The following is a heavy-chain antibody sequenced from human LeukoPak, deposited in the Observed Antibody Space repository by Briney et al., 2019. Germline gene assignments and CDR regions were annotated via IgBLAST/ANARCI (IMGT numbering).Heavy chain of an antibody. Sequence: ASVKVSCEASGYTFTGYYMHWVRQAPGQGLEWMGIINPSGGSTSYAQKFQGRVTMSRDTSTSTVYMELSSLRSEDTAVYYCARVSTVTSLRPHLLHWGQGTLVTVSS. CDR1: GYTFTGYY. V-gene: IGHV1-46*01. D-gene: IGHD4-17*01. CDR2: INPSGGST. CDR3: ARVSTVTSLRPHLLH. J-gene: IGHJ4*02.